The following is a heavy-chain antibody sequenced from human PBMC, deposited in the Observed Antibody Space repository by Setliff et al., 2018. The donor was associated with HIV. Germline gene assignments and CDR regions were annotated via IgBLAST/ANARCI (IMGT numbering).Heavy chain of an antibody. CDR1: GGTFSSYA. CDR2: IIPILGIA. V-gene: IGHV1-69*05. Sequence: VKVSCKASGGTFSSYAISWVRQAPGQGLEWMGEIIPILGIANYAQKFQGRVTITTDESTSTVYMELSSLRSEDTAVYYCARDVSTGDLDYWGQGTLVTVSS. J-gene: IGHJ4*02. D-gene: IGHD7-27*01. CDR3: ARDVSTGDLDY.